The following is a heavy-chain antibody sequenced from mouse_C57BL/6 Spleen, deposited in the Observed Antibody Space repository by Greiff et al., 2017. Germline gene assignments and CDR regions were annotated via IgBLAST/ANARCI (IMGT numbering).Heavy chain of an antibody. D-gene: IGHD1-1*01. CDR3: AREVYYGSSYYYFDY. J-gene: IGHJ2*01. Sequence: VKLMESGAELVKPGASVKISCKASGYAFSSYWMNWVKQRPGKGLEGIGQIYPGDGDTNYNGKFKGKATLTADKSSSTAYMQLSSLTSEDSAVYFCAREVYYGSSYYYFDYRGQGTTLTVSS. CDR1: GYAFSSYW. CDR2: IYPGDGDT. V-gene: IGHV1-80*01.